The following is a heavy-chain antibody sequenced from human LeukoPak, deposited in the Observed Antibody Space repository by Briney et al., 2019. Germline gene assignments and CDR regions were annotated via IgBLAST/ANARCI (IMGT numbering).Heavy chain of an antibody. D-gene: IGHD3-10*01. CDR1: GFIFSNYW. CDR3: ARRPFGADY. V-gene: IGHV3-7*01. CDR2: ISQDGTAR. Sequence: GGSLRLSCATSGFIFSNYWMTWVRQVPGKGLEWVASISQDGTARTYLDSVKGRFTISRDNAKSSLYLQMNSLIADDTAVYYCARRPFGADYWGQGTLVTVSS. J-gene: IGHJ4*02.